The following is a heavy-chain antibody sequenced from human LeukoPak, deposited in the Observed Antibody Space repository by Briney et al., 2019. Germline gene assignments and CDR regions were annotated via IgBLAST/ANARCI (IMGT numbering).Heavy chain of an antibody. CDR2: ISAYNGNA. D-gene: IGHD6-13*01. J-gene: IGHJ4*02. CDR1: GYTFTSYG. V-gene: IGHV1-18*01. CDR3: ASDRTGSSSWYRGCEY. Sequence: ASVKVSCKASGYTFTSYGISWVRQVPGQGLEWMGCISAYNGNANYAQKLQGRVTMTTDTPTSTAYMELRSLRSDDTAVYYCASDRTGSSSWYRGCEYWGRGTLVTVSS.